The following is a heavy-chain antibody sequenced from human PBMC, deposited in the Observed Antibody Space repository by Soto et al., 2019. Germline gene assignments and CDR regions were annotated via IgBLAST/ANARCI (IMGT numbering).Heavy chain of an antibody. CDR3: TRDTGVGAYGSATNGMDV. Sequence: QGSLGESGVEVEEPGASVGVLWKASGYRFTTLGFSRVRQAPGRGVEGEGWNSTWNGDRIYGQKIQGRATMTPDTSTATAKMELRSLTSDDTAVYYCTRDTGVGAYGSATNGMDVWGQGTTVTVSS. CDR1: GYRFTTLG. V-gene: IGHV1-18*01. CDR2: NSTWNGDR. D-gene: IGHD3-10*01. J-gene: IGHJ6*02.